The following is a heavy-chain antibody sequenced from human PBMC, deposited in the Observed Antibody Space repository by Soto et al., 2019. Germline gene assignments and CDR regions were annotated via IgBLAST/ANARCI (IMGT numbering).Heavy chain of an antibody. CDR2: IKPDGSAT. J-gene: IGHJ4*02. D-gene: IGHD3-16*01. V-gene: IGHV3-7*03. CDR1: DFTFRNYW. Sequence: EVQLVESGGDLVQPGGSLRLSCATSDFTFRNYWMNWVRQAPGKGLEWVANIKPDGSATNDVDSVKGRFTISRDNVRNSVSLQMTSLRVEDTAVYFCFGGNGGPQWGQGTLVTVSS. CDR3: FGGNGGPQ.